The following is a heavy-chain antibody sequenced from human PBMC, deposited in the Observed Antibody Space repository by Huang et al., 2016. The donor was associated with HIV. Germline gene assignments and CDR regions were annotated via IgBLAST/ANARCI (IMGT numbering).Heavy chain of an antibody. D-gene: IGHD3-22*01. J-gene: IGHJ4*02. CDR1: GDSISTSSHY. CDR2: VYYGGSP. Sequence: QLQLQESGPGLVKPSETLSLTCTVSGDSISTSSHYWGWIRQPPGKGLEWIATVYYGGSPDYNPALKSRVTLFVDTSKNQLSLRLNSVTAADTAVYYCARQGSSGYNSYWGQGTLVAVSS. V-gene: IGHV4-39*01. CDR3: ARQGSSGYNSY.